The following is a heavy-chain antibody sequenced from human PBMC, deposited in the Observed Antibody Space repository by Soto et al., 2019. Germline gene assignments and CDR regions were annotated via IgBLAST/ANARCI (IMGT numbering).Heavy chain of an antibody. V-gene: IGHV4-34*01. D-gene: IGHD5-18*01. CDR2: INHSGST. Sequence: GSLRLSCAASGFTFSSYSMNWVRQAPGKGLEWIGEINHSGSTNYNPSLKSRVTISVDTSKNQFSLKLSSVTAADTAVYYCARGLRIQLWQRYFDYWGQGTLVTVSS. J-gene: IGHJ4*02. CDR1: GFTFSSYS. CDR3: ARGLRIQLWQRYFDY.